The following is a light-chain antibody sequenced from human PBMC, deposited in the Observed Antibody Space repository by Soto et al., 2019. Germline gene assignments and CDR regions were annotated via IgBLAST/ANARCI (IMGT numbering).Light chain of an antibody. CDR2: DVS. V-gene: IGLV2-14*03. CDR3: SSYASSSTLGV. J-gene: IGLJ2*01. Sequence: QSALTQPASVSGSPGQSITISCTGTSNDIGGYNYVSWYQQHPGKAPKPIIYDVSYRPAGVSNRFSGSKSGNTASLTISGLQAEDKADYYCSSYASSSTLGVFGGGTKLTVL. CDR1: SNDIGGYNY.